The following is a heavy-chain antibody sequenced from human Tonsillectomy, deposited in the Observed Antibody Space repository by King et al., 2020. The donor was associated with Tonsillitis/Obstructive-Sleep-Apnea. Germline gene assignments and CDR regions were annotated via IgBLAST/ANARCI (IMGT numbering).Heavy chain of an antibody. D-gene: IGHD2-2*01. CDR1: GGSIISGGYY. J-gene: IGHJ4*02. Sequence: QLQESGPGLVKPSQTLSLTCTVSGGSIISGGYYWSWIRQHPGKGLEWIGYIYYSGSTYYNPSLKSRVTISVDTSKNQFSLKLSSVTAADTAVYYCARDGLGVPAAVDYWGQGTLVTVSS. CDR2: IYYSGST. V-gene: IGHV4-31*03. CDR3: ARDGLGVPAAVDY.